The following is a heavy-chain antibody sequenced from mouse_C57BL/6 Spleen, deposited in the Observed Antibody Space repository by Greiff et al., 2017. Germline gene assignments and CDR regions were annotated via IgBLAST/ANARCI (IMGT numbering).Heavy chain of an antibody. V-gene: IGHV1-80*01. D-gene: IGHD1-1*01. CDR1: GYAFSSYW. CDR3: ARDYYGSSSYYYAMDY. CDR2: IDPGDGDT. Sequence: QVQLQQSGAELVKPGASVKISCKASGYAFSSYWMNWVKQRPGKGLEWIGQIDPGDGDTKYNGKFKGKATMTADKSSSTAYMQLSSLTSEDSAVYFCARDYYGSSSYYYAMDYWGQGTSVTVSS. J-gene: IGHJ4*01.